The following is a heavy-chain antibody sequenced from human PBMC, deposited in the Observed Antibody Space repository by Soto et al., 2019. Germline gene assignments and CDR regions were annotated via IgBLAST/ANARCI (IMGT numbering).Heavy chain of an antibody. J-gene: IGHJ4*02. CDR2: ISSSSSYI. V-gene: IGHV3-21*01. CDR3: ARVRWRDSGWDDY. Sequence: EVQLVESGGGLVKPGGSLRLSCAASGFTFSSYSMNWVRQAPGKGLEWVSSISSSSSYIYYADSVKGRFTISRDNAKNSLYLQMNSLRADDTAVYYCARVRWRDSGWDDYWGQGTLVTVSS. CDR1: GFTFSSYS. D-gene: IGHD4-17*01.